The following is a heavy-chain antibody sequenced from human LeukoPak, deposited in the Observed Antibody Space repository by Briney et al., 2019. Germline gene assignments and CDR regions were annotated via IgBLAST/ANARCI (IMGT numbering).Heavy chain of an antibody. Sequence: ASVKVSCKASGYTFTGYYMHWVRQAPGQGLEWMGWINPNSGGTSYAQKFRGRVTMTRDTSISTAYMELSRLRSDDTAVYYCARDLRAAAGILWFDPWGQGTLVTVSS. CDR3: ARDLRAAAGILWFDP. D-gene: IGHD6-13*01. V-gene: IGHV1-2*02. CDR1: GYTFTGYY. CDR2: INPNSGGT. J-gene: IGHJ5*02.